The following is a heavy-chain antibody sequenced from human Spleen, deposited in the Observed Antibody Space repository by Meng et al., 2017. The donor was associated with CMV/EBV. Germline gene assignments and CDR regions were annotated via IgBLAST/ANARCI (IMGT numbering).Heavy chain of an antibody. J-gene: IGHJ4*02. CDR1: GFTVSSNY. CDR3: AKDRGVTTILFDY. Sequence: EGRLWECGGGLIQPGGVLRLSCAASGFTVSSNYMSWVRQAPGKGLEWVSRIDSDGRDITYADSVRGRFTISRDNSKNTLYLQMNSLRAEDTAVYYCAKDRGVTTILFDYWGQGTLVTVSS. D-gene: IGHD4-11*01. CDR2: IDSDGRDI. V-gene: IGHV3-66*03.